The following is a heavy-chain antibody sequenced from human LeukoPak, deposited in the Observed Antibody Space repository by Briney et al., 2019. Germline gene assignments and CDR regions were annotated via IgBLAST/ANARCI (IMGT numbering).Heavy chain of an antibody. Sequence: GRSLRLSCAASGFTFSSYSMYWVRQAPGKGLEWVSYISSSSSSIYYTDSVKGRFTISRDNAKNSLYLQMNSLRAEDTGVYYCARIWVAVLPADGMDVWGLGTTVTVSS. J-gene: IGHJ6*02. V-gene: IGHV3-48*04. D-gene: IGHD2-2*01. CDR2: ISSSSSSI. CDR3: ARIWVAVLPADGMDV. CDR1: GFTFSSYS.